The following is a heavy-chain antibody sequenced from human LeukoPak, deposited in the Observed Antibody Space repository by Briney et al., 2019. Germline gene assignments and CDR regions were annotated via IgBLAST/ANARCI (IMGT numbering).Heavy chain of an antibody. CDR1: GASISSYY. J-gene: IGHJ4*02. Sequence: PSDTLSLTCTVSGASISSYYWVWIRQPPGKGLEWIGYIYYSGSTNYNPSLKSRVTISVDTSKNQFSLKLSSVTAADTAVYYCATGGRSSGWYGWGQGTLVTVSS. D-gene: IGHD6-19*01. CDR3: ATGGRSSGWYG. CDR2: IYYSGST. V-gene: IGHV4-59*07.